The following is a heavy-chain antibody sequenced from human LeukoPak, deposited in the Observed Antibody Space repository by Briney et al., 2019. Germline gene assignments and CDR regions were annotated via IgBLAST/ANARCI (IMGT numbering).Heavy chain of an antibody. J-gene: IGHJ4*02. D-gene: IGHD6-13*01. Sequence: GGSLRLSCAASGFTFSRYWMHWVRQAPGKGLVWVSRINSDGSSTSYADSVKGRFTISRDNSKNTLYLQMNSLRAEDTAVYYCAMGLPTPRIAAAGTGAVYFDYWGQGTLVTVSS. CDR1: GFTFSRYW. CDR3: AMGLPTPRIAAAGTGAVYFDY. CDR2: INSDGSST. V-gene: IGHV3-74*01.